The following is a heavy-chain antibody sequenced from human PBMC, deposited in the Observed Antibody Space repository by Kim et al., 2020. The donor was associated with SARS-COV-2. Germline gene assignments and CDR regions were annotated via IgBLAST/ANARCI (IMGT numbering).Heavy chain of an antibody. CDR1: GFTFSSYA. J-gene: IGHJ6*03. CDR2: ISYDGSNK. CDR3: ARGPRITIFGVVIMSHYYMDV. V-gene: IGHV3-30-3*01. Sequence: GGSLRLSCAASGFTFSSYAMHWVRQAPGKGLEWVAVISYDGSNKYYADSVKGRFTISRDNSKNTLYLQMNSLRAEDTAVYYCARGPRITIFGVVIMSHYYMDVWGKGTTVTVSS. D-gene: IGHD3-3*01.